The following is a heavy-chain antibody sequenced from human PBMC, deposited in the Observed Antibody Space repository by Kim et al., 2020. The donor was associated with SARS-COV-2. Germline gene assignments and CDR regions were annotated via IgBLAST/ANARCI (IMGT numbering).Heavy chain of an antibody. V-gene: IGHV4-61*07. CDR3: ARRAMTGYYDY. Sequence: STNYNPTRKSRVTISGDTSKNQFSLKLSSVTAADTAVYYCARRAMTGYYDYWGQGTLVTVSS. CDR2: ST. D-gene: IGHD3-9*01. J-gene: IGHJ4*02.